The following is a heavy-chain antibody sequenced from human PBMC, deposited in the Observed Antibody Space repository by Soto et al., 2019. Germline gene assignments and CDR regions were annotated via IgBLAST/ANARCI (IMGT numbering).Heavy chain of an antibody. V-gene: IGHV1-58*01. J-gene: IGHJ5*02. Sequence: SAEVFSRDSGFNLLGFAVKWVRQNRGQRLEWIGSVVVGSGSANYAPNFQDRVTIISAMSTNVAYMVLFSLTSDYTAVYYSAATDFPSAGGGPWGQGTLVTVSS. D-gene: IGHD3-16*01. CDR2: VVVGSGSA. CDR1: GFNLLGFA. CDR3: AATDFPSAGGGP.